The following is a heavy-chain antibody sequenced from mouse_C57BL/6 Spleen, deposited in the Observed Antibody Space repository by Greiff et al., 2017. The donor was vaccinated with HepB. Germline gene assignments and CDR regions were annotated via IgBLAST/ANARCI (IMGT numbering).Heavy chain of an antibody. Sequence: VKLMESGAELARPGASVKMSCKASGYTFTSYTMHWVKQRPGQGLEWIGYINPSSGYTKYNQKFKDKATLTADKSSSTAYMQLSSLTSEDSAVYYCARRRIYYDYDGAFDYWGQGTTLTVSS. CDR3: ARRRIYYDYDGAFDY. V-gene: IGHV1-4*01. CDR1: GYTFTSYT. D-gene: IGHD2-4*01. CDR2: INPSSGYT. J-gene: IGHJ2*01.